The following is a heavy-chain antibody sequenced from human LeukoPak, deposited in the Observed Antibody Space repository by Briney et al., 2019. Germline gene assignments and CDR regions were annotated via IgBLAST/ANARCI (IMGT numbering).Heavy chain of an antibody. V-gene: IGHV3-30*18. Sequence: GRSLRLSCAASGFTFSSYGMHWVRQASGKGLEWVAVISYDGSNKYYADSVKGRFTISRDDSKNTLYLQMDSLRAVDTAVYYCAKEAPFPIFDYWGQGTLVTVSS. CDR3: AKEAPFPIFDY. J-gene: IGHJ4*02. CDR1: GFTFSSYG. CDR2: ISYDGSNK. D-gene: IGHD2/OR15-2a*01.